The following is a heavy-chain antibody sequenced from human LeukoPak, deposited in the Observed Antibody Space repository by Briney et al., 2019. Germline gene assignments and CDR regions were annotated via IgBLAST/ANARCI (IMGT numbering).Heavy chain of an antibody. CDR2: ISYDGSSK. J-gene: IGHJ4*02. CDR1: GFTFSTYS. D-gene: IGHD5-18*01. Sequence: PGGSLRLSCATSGFTFSTYSMYWVRQAPGKGLEWVTVISYDGSSKYYADSVKGRFTISRDNSKNTLYLQMNSLRAEDTAVYYCARDRGRGYSLNSDYWGQGTLVTVSS. V-gene: IGHV3-30-3*01. CDR3: ARDRGRGYSLNSDY.